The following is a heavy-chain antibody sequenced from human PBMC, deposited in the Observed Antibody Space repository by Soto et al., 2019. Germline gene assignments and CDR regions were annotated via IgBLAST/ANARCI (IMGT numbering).Heavy chain of an antibody. D-gene: IGHD3-3*01. CDR3: ARSLRFLEWLFDY. J-gene: IGHJ4*02. V-gene: IGHV4-59*01. CDR2: IYYSGST. CDR1: GCSISSYY. Sequence: XETLSLTCTVAGCSISSYYWSWIRQPPGKGLEWIGYIYYSGSTNYNPSLKSRVTISVDTSKNQFSLKLSSVTAADTAVYYCARSLRFLEWLFDYWGQGTLVTVSS.